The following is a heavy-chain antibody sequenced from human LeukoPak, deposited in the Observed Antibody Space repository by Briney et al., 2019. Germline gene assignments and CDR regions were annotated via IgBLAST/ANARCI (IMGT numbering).Heavy chain of an antibody. CDR2: ISSSGSTI. CDR1: GFTFSDYY. CDR3: ARGEWDLRD. V-gene: IGHV3-11*01. Sequence: PRGSLRLSCAASGFTFSDYYMGWIRQAPGKGLEWVSYISSSGSTIYYADSVKGRFTISRDNAKNVLFLQMNNLRAEDTAFYYCARGEWDLRDWGQGTLVIVSS. D-gene: IGHD1-26*01. J-gene: IGHJ4*02.